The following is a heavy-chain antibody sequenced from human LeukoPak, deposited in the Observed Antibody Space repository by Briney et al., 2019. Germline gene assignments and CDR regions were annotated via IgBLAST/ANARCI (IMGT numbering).Heavy chain of an antibody. D-gene: IGHD7-27*01. V-gene: IGHV5-51*01. CDR3: ARRLTAEV. J-gene: IGHJ4*02. CDR1: GYIFTNYW. Sequence: GESLKISCKASGYIFTNYWIGWVRQLPGEGLKWMGIIYPGDSDTRYSPSFQGQVTISADNSINTAYLQWSSLKASDTAIYYCARRLTAEVWGQGTLVTVSS. CDR2: IYPGDSDT.